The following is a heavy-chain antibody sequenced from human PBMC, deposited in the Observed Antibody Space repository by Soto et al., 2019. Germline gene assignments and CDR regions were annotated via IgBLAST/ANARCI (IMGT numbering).Heavy chain of an antibody. CDR1: GFIFSDCA. V-gene: IGHV3-48*01. J-gene: IGHJ6*03. CDR2: ISSSSSVI. D-gene: IGHD7-27*01. CDR3: ARDLSWGSNWYYYMDV. Sequence: ESGGGLVQPGGSLRLSCATSGFIFSDCAMNWVRQAPGKGLEWVSYISSSSSVIDYADSVKGRFTVSRDNARNSLYLQMNSLRAEDTAVYYCARDLSWGSNWYYYMDVWGKGTTVTVSS.